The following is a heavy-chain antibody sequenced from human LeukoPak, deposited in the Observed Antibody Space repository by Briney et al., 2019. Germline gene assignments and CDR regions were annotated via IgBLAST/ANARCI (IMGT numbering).Heavy chain of an antibody. CDR2: IYSGGNT. D-gene: IGHD6-13*01. V-gene: IGHV3-66*01. CDR1: GFTVSSNF. CDR3: ARGRGTSWYLE. J-gene: IGHJ4*02. Sequence: GGSLRLSCAASGFTVSSNFMSWVSQAPGKGLQWVSVIYSGGNTYSADAVKGRFTISRDNSKNTLYLRMNSLRAEDTAVYFCARGRGTSWYLEWGQGTLVTVSS.